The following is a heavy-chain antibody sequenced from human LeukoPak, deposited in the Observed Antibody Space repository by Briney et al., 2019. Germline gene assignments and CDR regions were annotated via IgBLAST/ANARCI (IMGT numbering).Heavy chain of an antibody. Sequence: PSETLSLTCTVSGGSISSDYWSWIRQPPGKGLEWVSGISGSGDSTYYADSVKGRFTISRDNPKNTLYLQMNSLRAEDTAVYYCAKEVGYGYGYAYDYWGQGTLVTVSS. CDR2: ISGSGDST. D-gene: IGHD5-18*01. V-gene: IGHV3-23*01. J-gene: IGHJ4*02. CDR3: AKEVGYGYGYAYDY. CDR1: GGSISSDY.